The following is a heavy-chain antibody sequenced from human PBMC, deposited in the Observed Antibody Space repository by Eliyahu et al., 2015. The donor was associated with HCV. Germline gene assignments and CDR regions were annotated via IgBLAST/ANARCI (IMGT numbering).Heavy chain of an antibody. CDR1: GYRFNNYW. D-gene: IGHD6-13*01. J-gene: IGHJ3*02. Sequence: EVQLVQSGAEVKKPGESLKISCKDSGYRFNNYWIGWVRQKPGKGLEWMGIIYPGDSDTRYSPSFQGQVTISADKSNSTACLQWISLKASDTAMYYCARGKAGFDAFDIWGQGTMVTVSS. CDR2: IYPGDSDT. V-gene: IGHV5-51*01. CDR3: ARGKAGFDAFDI.